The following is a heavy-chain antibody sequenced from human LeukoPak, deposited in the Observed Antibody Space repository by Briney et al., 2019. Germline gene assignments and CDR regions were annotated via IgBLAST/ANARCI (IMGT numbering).Heavy chain of an antibody. CDR1: GYTFTGYY. CDR2: INPNSGGT. D-gene: IGHD3-3*01. V-gene: IGHV1-2*02. Sequence: ASVKVSCKASGYTFTGYYMHWVRQAPGQGLEWMGWINPNSGGTNYAQKFQGRVTMTRDTSISTAYMELSRLRSDDTAVYYCAREDYDFWSGSSGHYMDDWGKGTTVTVSS. J-gene: IGHJ6*03. CDR3: AREDYDFWSGSSGHYMDD.